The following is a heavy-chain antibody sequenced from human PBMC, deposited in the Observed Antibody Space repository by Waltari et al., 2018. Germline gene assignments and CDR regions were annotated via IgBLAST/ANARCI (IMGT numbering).Heavy chain of an antibody. CDR3: TRDRTGTTRDY. CDR2: IRSKAYGGTT. Sequence: VQLVESGGGLVQTGRSLRLSCTASGFTFGVFGVRWVAQAPGKGLEWVGFIRSKAYGGTTEYAASVKGRFTISRDDSKSIAYLQINSLKTEDTAVYYCTRDRTGTTRDYWGQGTLVTVSS. V-gene: IGHV3-49*04. D-gene: IGHD1-7*01. J-gene: IGHJ4*02. CDR1: GFTFGVFG.